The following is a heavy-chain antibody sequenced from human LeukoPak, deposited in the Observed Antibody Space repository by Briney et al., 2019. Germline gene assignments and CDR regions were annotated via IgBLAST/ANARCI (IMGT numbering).Heavy chain of an antibody. V-gene: IGHV4-4*07. CDR3: ARGHGGAYDFWSGFRIYWFDP. Sequence: SETLSLTCTVSGGSISSYYWSWIRQPAGKGLEWIGRIYTSGSTNYNPSLKSRVTMSVDTSKNQFSLKLSSVTAADTAVYYCARGHGGAYDFWSGFRIYWFDPWGQGTLVTVSS. CDR1: GGSISSYY. D-gene: IGHD3-3*01. J-gene: IGHJ5*02. CDR2: IYTSGST.